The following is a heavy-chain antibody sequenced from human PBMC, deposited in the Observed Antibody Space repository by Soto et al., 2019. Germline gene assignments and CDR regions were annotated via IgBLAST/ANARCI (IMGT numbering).Heavy chain of an antibody. J-gene: IGHJ6*02. Sequence: ASVKVSCKASGYALTDYGISWVRQAPGQGPEWMGIINPRGGGTTYAQNFQDRVTMTSDTSSSTVYMELSSLRSGDTAVYYCARGGGFSPYYYNLDVWGQGTTVTVSS. CDR1: GYALTDYG. CDR3: ARGGGFSPYYYNLDV. CDR2: INPRGGGT. D-gene: IGHD2-15*01. V-gene: IGHV1-46*01.